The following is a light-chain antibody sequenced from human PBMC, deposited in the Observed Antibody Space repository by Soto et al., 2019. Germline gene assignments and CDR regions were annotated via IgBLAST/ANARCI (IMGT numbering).Light chain of an antibody. J-gene: IGKJ1*01. CDR3: QQYDTSPWT. CDR1: QSISSSF. V-gene: IGKV3-20*01. CDR2: GAS. Sequence: EVVLTQSPAILSLSPGERATLSCRASQSISSSFLAWYQQKPGQAPRLLIYGASSRATGIPDRFSGSGSGTDFTLTISRLEPEDFAVYHCQQYDTSPWTFGQGTKVDIK.